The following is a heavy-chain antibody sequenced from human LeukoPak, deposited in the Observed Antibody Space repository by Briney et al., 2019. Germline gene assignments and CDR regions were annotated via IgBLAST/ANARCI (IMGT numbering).Heavy chain of an antibody. CDR2: IKPDGSEK. CDR1: GFTFSTYW. J-gene: IGHJ4*02. D-gene: IGHD3-10*01. Sequence: GGPLSLSCADSGFTFSTYWSSWLRQAPGKGLEWVANIKPDGSEKYYADSVKGRFSISRDNDKNSLYLQMNHLRADDTAVYYCARTKKRGLYYYFDYWGPGTLVTVSS. CDR3: ARTKKRGLYYYFDY. V-gene: IGHV3-7*01.